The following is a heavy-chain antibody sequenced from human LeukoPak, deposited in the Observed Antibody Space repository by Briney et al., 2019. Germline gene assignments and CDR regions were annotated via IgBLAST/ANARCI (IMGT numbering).Heavy chain of an antibody. D-gene: IGHD6-13*01. Sequence: NPSETLSLTCTVSGGSISSSSYYWGWIRQPPGKGLEWIGEINHSGSTNYNPSLKSRVTISVDTSKNQFSLKLSSVTAADTAVYYCARGKGSWYHNWFDPWGQGTLVTVSS. J-gene: IGHJ5*02. CDR2: INHSGST. CDR1: GGSISSSSYY. V-gene: IGHV4-39*07. CDR3: ARGKGSWYHNWFDP.